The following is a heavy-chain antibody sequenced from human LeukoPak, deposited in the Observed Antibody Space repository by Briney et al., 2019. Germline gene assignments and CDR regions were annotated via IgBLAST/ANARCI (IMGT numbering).Heavy chain of an antibody. CDR1: GYTFTGYY. CDR2: INPNSGGT. Sequence: ASVKVSCKASGYTFTGYYMHWVRQAPGQGLEWMGWINPNSGGTNYAQKFQGRVTMTRDTSISTAYMELSRLRSDDTAVYYCARGVTYSSSWYSYYYYYMDVWGKGTTVTISS. CDR3: ARGVTYSSSWYSYYYYYMDV. V-gene: IGHV1-2*02. D-gene: IGHD6-13*01. J-gene: IGHJ6*03.